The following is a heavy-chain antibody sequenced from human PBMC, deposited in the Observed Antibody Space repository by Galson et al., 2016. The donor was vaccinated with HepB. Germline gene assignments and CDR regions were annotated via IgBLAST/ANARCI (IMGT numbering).Heavy chain of an antibody. D-gene: IGHD3-10*01. CDR1: GFPFTTYA. CDR2: ISYGGTDE. V-gene: IGHV3-30*18. Sequence: SLRLSCAASGFPFTTYAMHWLRQPPGKGLEWLAIISYGGTDEYYAASVRGRFTISRDNSQDTVYLQMSSLRPEDTAVYYCAKEDDSGSHWGGIDVWGQGTLVTVSS. J-gene: IGHJ4*02. CDR3: AKEDDSGSHWGGIDV.